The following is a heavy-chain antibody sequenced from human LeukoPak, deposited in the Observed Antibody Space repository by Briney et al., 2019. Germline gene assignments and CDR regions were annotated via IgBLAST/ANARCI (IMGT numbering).Heavy chain of an antibody. V-gene: IGHV3-23*01. J-gene: IGHJ1*01. CDR2: IDYDGGSG. CDR1: GFTLSSYE. Sequence: GGSLRLSCTVSGFTLSSYEMSWIRQAPGKGLEWVSSIDYDGGSGHYADSGKGRFTIYRDNSNNTLFLHLNSLRGEDTAVYYCTRNSGWYGLSWGQGTLVTVSS. D-gene: IGHD6-19*01. CDR3: TRNSGWYGLS.